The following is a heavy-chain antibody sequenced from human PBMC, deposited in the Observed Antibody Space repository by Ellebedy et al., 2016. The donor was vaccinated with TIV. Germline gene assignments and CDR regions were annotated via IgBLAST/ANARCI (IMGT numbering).Heavy chain of an antibody. CDR3: VSALQAVGTVY. Sequence: GESLKIPCAASGFTVSNNYMSWVRQAPGKGLQWVSVIYSGGSTYYADSVKGRFTISRDNAKYRLYLQMNSLRADDTAIYYCVSALQAVGTVYWGRGTLVIVSS. CDR2: IYSGGST. J-gene: IGHJ4*02. V-gene: IGHV3-53*01. CDR1: GFTVSNNY. D-gene: IGHD6-13*01.